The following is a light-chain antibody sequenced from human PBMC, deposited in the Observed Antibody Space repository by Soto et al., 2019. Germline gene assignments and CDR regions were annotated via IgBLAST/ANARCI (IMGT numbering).Light chain of an antibody. CDR1: QSIGKS. CDR3: QQTFATPYT. J-gene: IGKJ2*01. Sequence: IQMTQSPSSLSAAVGDRVTITCRASQSIGKSLNWYQQKPGKAPKFLIYAVSTLQSGVPSRFSGSGSGTDFTLTISSLQPEDFATYYCQQTFATPYTFAQGTNLQIK. V-gene: IGKV1-39*01. CDR2: AVS.